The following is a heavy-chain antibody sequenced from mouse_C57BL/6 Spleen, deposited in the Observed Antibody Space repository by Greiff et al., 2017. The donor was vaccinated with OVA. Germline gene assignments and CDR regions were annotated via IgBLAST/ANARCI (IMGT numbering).Heavy chain of an antibody. V-gene: IGHV5-12*01. CDR2: ISNGGGST. D-gene: IGHD2-3*01. J-gene: IGHJ4*01. CDR3: ARHRLPDGYYGGGAIDY. Sequence: EVMLVESGGGLVQPGGSLKLSCAASGFTFSDYYMYWVRQTPEKRLEWVAYISNGGGSTYYPDTVKGRFTISRDNAKNTLYLQMSRLKSEDTAMYYCARHRLPDGYYGGGAIDYWGQGTSVTVSS. CDR1: GFTFSDYY.